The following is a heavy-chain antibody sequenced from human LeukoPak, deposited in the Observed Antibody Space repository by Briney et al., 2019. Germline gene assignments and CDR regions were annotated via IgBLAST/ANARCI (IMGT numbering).Heavy chain of an antibody. CDR3: ARSTRYNWNDDY. D-gene: IGHD1-1*01. CDR2: INPSGGST. Sequence: ASVKVSCKTSGYTFNTYYIHWVRQAPGQGLEWMGIINPSGGSTTYAQKFQGRVTMTRDTSISTAYMELSRLRSDDTAVYYCARSTRYNWNDDYWGQGTLVTVSS. J-gene: IGHJ4*02. CDR1: GYTFNTYY. V-gene: IGHV1-46*02.